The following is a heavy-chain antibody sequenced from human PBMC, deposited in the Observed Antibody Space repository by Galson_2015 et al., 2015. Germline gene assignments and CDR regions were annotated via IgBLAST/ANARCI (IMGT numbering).Heavy chain of an antibody. CDR1: GGSISSGSYY. CDR3: ARGSPYYYGSGSYYNGARQRSNWFDP. Sequence: TLSLTCTVSGGSISSGSYYWSWIRPPAGKGLEWIGRIYTSGSTNYHPSLKSRVTISVDTSKTHFSLKLSSVTAADTAVYYCARGSPYYYGSGSYYNGARQRSNWFDPWGQGTLVTVSS. J-gene: IGHJ5*02. V-gene: IGHV4-61*02. CDR2: IYTSGST. D-gene: IGHD3-10*01.